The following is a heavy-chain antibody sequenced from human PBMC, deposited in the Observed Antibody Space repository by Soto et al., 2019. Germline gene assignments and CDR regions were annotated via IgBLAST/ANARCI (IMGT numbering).Heavy chain of an antibody. CDR1: GGTFSSYA. V-gene: IGHV1-69*13. J-gene: IGHJ4*02. D-gene: IGHD3-22*01. Sequence: SVKVSCKASGGTFSSYAISWVRQAPGQGLEWMGGIIPIFGTANYAQKFQGRVTITADESTSTAYMELSSLRSEDTAVYYCARDLGYYDSSGFDYWGQGTLVTVSS. CDR2: IIPIFGTA. CDR3: ARDLGYYDSSGFDY.